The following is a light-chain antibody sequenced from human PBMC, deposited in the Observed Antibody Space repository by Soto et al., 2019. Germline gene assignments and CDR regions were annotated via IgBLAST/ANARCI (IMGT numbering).Light chain of an antibody. CDR3: QQRSNWR. V-gene: IGKV3-11*01. CDR2: DAS. J-gene: IGKJ3*01. Sequence: LTPSQATLSLSPRARPSLPCRASQSVSSYLAWYQQKPGQAPRLLIYDASNRATGIPARFSGSGSGTDFTLTISSLEPEDFAVYYCQQRSNWRFGPGTKVDIK. CDR1: QSVSSY.